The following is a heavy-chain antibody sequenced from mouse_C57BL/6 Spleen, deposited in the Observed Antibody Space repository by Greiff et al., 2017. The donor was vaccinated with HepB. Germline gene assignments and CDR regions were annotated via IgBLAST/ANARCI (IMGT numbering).Heavy chain of an antibody. V-gene: IGHV5-17*01. CDR2: ISSGSSTI. J-gene: IGHJ2*01. Sequence: EVKLVESGGGLVKPGGSLKLSCAASGFTFSDYGMHWVRQAPEKGLEWVAYISSGSSTIYYADTVKGRFTISRDNAKNTLFLQMTSLRSEDTAMYYCARDHYDGDYFDYWGQGTTLTVSS. CDR1: GFTFSDYG. D-gene: IGHD1-2*01. CDR3: ARDHYDGDYFDY.